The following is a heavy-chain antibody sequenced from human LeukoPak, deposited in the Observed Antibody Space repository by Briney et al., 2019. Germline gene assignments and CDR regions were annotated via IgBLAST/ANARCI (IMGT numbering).Heavy chain of an antibody. CDR3: ARSWNHGAFDI. CDR1: GGTFSSYA. Sequence: ASVKVSCKASGGTFSSYAISWVRQAPGQGLEWMGWINPNSGGTNYAQKFQGRVTMTRDTSISTAYMELSRLRSDDTAVYYCARSWNHGAFDIWGQGTMVTVSS. CDR2: INPNSGGT. V-gene: IGHV1-2*02. D-gene: IGHD1-1*01. J-gene: IGHJ3*02.